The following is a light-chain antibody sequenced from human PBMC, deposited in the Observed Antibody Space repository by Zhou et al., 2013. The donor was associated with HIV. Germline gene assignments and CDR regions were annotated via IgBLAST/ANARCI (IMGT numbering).Light chain of an antibody. V-gene: IGKV3-11*01. J-gene: IGKJ1*01. CDR1: QSVSSY. Sequence: EIVLTRSPATLSLSPGERATLSCRASQSVSSYFAWYRQKPGQAPRLLIYDASNRASGIPARFSGSGSGTDFTLTISSLEPEDFAVYYCQQRSSWPWTFGQGTKVEIK. CDR2: DAS. CDR3: QQRSSWPWT.